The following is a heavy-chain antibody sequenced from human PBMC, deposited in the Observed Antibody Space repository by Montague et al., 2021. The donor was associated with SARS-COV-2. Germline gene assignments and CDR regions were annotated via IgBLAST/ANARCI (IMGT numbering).Heavy chain of an antibody. V-gene: IGHV1-18*01. D-gene: IGHD2-2*03. CDR2: ISAYNGNT. J-gene: IGHJ4*02. Sequence: SVKVSCKASGYTFTRYGISWVRQAPGQGLEWMGWISAYNGNTNYAQKLQGRVTMTTDTSTSTAYMELRSLRSDDTAVYYCAVLLKNGYCSSTSCYGEGYFDYWGQGTLVTVSS. CDR3: AVLLKNGYCSSTSCYGEGYFDY. CDR1: GYTFTRYG.